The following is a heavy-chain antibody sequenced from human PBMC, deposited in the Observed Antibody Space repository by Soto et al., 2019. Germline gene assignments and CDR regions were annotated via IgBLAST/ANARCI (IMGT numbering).Heavy chain of an antibody. CDR1: GFTFSSYA. CDR2: ISGSGCST. CDR3: AKDDVCSSTSCYDAFDI. J-gene: IGHJ3*02. V-gene: IGHV3-23*01. D-gene: IGHD2-2*01. Sequence: GGSLRLSCAASGFTFSSYAMSWVRQAPGKGLEWVSAISGSGCSTYYADSVKGRFTISRDNSKNTLYLQMNSLRAEDTAVYYCAKDDVCSSTSCYDAFDIWGQGTMVTGSS.